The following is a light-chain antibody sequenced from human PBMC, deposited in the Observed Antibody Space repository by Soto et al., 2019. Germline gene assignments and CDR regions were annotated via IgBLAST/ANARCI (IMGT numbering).Light chain of an antibody. V-gene: IGKV1-5*01. Sequence: DIEMTQSPSTLSASVGDRVTISSRASQSISSWLAWYQQKPGKAPKLLIFDASSLESGVPARFSGSGSGTDFTLTITTLQPEDFATYYCQQYNSYSLTFGGGTKVEIK. J-gene: IGKJ4*01. CDR1: QSISSW. CDR2: DAS. CDR3: QQYNSYSLT.